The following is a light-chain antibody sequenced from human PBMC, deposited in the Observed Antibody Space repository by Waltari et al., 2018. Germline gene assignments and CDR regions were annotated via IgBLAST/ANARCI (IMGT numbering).Light chain of an antibody. CDR1: TGPVTRGHY. CDR2: ATS. Sequence: QAVVTQEPSLTVSPGWTVTLTCASSTGPVTRGHYPYWFQQKPGQAPRTLIYATSNKHSWTPVRFSGSLLGGKAALTLSGAQPEDEADYYCLISFGGAEEIFGGGTKLTVL. CDR3: LISFGGAEEI. J-gene: IGLJ2*01. V-gene: IGLV7-46*01.